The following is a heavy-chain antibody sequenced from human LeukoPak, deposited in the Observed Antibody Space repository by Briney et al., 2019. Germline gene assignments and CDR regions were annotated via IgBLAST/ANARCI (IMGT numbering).Heavy chain of an antibody. CDR1: GYSFTNYA. Sequence: ASVKVSCMASGYSFTNYAMNWVRQTPRQGLEFMGWIHPSTGNPAYAQGFSGRFVFSLDTSVTTTYLQISDLKAEDAAVYFCARALDSLGGLSLPDYWGQGTLVTVSS. V-gene: IGHV7-4-1*02. CDR3: ARALDSLGGLSLPDY. D-gene: IGHD3-16*02. CDR2: IHPSTGNP. J-gene: IGHJ4*02.